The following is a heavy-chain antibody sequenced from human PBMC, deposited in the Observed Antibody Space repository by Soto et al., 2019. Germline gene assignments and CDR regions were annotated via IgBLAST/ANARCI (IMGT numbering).Heavy chain of an antibody. Sequence: QITLKESGPTLVKPTQTLTLTCTFSGFSLSTSGVGVGWIRQPPGKALEWLALIYWDDDERYSPSLKSRLTITKNTTKHQWIPAMTNIDPVDTTTYYCALAAYYYDSSDTVFYYCGQGTLVTVSS. CDR2: IYWDDDE. J-gene: IGHJ4*02. CDR3: ALAAYYYDSSDTVFYY. CDR1: GFSLSTSGVG. D-gene: IGHD3-22*01. V-gene: IGHV2-5*02.